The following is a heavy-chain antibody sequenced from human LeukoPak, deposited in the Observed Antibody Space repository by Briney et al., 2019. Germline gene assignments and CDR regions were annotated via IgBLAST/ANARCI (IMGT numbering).Heavy chain of an antibody. D-gene: IGHD2-2*02. Sequence: SETLSLSCTVSGGSISSYYWSWIRQPPGKGLEWIGYIYYSGSTNYNPSLKSRVTISVDTSKNQFSLKLSSVTAADTAVYFCARTYCSSTSCYTADYYYMDVWGKGTTVTVSS. CDR1: GGSISSYY. CDR2: IYYSGST. J-gene: IGHJ6*03. V-gene: IGHV4-59*08. CDR3: ARTYCSSTSCYTADYYYMDV.